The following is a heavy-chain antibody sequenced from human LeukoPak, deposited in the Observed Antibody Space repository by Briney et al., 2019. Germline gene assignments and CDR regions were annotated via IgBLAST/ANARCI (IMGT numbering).Heavy chain of an antibody. V-gene: IGHV4-59*01. CDR3: ARTTIFGVALDY. D-gene: IGHD3-3*01. J-gene: IGHJ4*02. CDR2: IYYSGST. Sequence: SETLSLTYTVSGGSISSYYWSWIRQPPGKGLEWIGYIYYSGSTNYNPSLKSRVTISVDTSKNQFSLKLSSVTAADTAVYYCARTTIFGVALDYWGQGTLVTVSS. CDR1: GGSISSYY.